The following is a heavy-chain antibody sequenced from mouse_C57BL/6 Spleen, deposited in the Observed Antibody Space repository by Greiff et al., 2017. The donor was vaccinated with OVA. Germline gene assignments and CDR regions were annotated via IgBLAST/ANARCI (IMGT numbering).Heavy chain of an antibody. Sequence: EVKLQESGEGLVKPGGSLKLSCAASGFTFSSYAMSWVRQTPEKRLEWVAYISSGGDYIYYADTVKGRFTISRDNARNTLYLQMSSLKSEDTAMYYCTRENYGSSLYWYFDVWGTGTTVTVSS. D-gene: IGHD1-1*01. J-gene: IGHJ1*03. CDR2: ISSGGDYI. V-gene: IGHV5-9-1*02. CDR1: GFTFSSYA. CDR3: TRENYGSSLYWYFDV.